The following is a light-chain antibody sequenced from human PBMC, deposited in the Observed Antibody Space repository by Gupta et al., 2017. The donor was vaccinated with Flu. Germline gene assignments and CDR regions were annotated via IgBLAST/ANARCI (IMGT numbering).Light chain of an antibody. V-gene: IGLV1-51*02. CDR2: END. CDR1: GKKY. J-gene: IGLJ3*02. Sequence: GKKYVSWYQQFPGIAPKLLIYENDKRPSGIPDRFSGSKSGTSATLGITGLQTGDEADYYCGAWDDSLYTMLFGGGPKWTVL. CDR3: GAWDDSLYTML.